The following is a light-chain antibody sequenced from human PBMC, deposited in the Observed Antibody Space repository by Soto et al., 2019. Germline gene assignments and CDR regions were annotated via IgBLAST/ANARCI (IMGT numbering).Light chain of an antibody. Sequence: IVMTQSPLSLSVTPGEGASISCRSSQGLLHSNGYNYLDWYLQKPGQSPQLLIYLGSNRATGIQDRFSGSGSGTEFTLTIRRLEPEDFAVYYCKQYGSSGTFGQGTKVDIK. J-gene: IGKJ1*01. V-gene: IGKV2-28*01. CDR1: QGLLHSNGYNY. CDR3: KQYGSSGT. CDR2: LGS.